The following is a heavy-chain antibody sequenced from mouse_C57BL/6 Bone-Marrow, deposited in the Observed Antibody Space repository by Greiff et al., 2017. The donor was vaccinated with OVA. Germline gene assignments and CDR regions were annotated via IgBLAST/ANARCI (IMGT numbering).Heavy chain of an antibody. CDR3: ASCPYNCNYRFAY. D-gene: IGHD2-1*01. CDR2: IYPRSGNT. Sequence: QVQLKESGAELARPGASVKLSCKASGYTFTSYGISWVKQRTGQGLEWIGEIYPRSGNTYYNEKFKGKATLTADKSSSTAYMELRSLTSEDSAVYFCASCPYNCNYRFAYWGQGTLVTVSA. V-gene: IGHV1-81*01. J-gene: IGHJ3*01. CDR1: GYTFTSYG.